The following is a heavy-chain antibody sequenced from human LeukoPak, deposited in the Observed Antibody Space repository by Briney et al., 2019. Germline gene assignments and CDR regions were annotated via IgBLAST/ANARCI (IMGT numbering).Heavy chain of an antibody. Sequence: GGSLRLSCAASGFTFSSYSMNWVRQAPGKGLEWVSSISSSSRYIYYADSVKGRFTISRDNAKNTLYLQMNSLRAEDTAVYYCARGGVWNTAMVTFQQLLRWKRVYFDYWGQGTLVTVSS. V-gene: IGHV3-21*04. D-gene: IGHD5-18*01. CDR2: ISSSSRYI. CDR1: GFTFSSYS. J-gene: IGHJ4*02. CDR3: ARGGVWNTAMVTFQQLLRWKRVYFDY.